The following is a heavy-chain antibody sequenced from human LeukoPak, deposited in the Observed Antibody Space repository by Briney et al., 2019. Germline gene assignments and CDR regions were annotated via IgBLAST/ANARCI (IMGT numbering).Heavy chain of an antibody. CDR1: GFTFSSYW. CDR3: AKDSYYDSSGYG. J-gene: IGHJ4*02. V-gene: IGHV3-74*01. CDR2: INSDGSST. Sequence: PGGSLRLSCAASGFTFSSYWMHWVRQAPGKGLVWVSRINSDGSSTSYADSVKGRFTISRDNPKNTLYLQMNGLRAEDTAVYYCAKDSYYDSSGYGWGQGTLVTVSS. D-gene: IGHD3-22*01.